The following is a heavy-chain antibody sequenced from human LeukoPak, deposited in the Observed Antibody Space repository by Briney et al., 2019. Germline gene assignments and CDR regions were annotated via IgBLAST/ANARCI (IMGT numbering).Heavy chain of an antibody. CDR1: GYTLTSYG. Sequence: ASVKVSCKASGYTLTSYGISWVRQAPGQGLEWMGWISAYNGNTNYAQKLQGRVTMTTDTSTSRAYMELRSPRSNDTAVYYCARGGVSSGWYGSYFDYWGQGTLVTVSS. V-gene: IGHV1-18*01. CDR3: ARGGVSSGWYGSYFDY. CDR2: ISAYNGNT. D-gene: IGHD6-19*01. J-gene: IGHJ4*02.